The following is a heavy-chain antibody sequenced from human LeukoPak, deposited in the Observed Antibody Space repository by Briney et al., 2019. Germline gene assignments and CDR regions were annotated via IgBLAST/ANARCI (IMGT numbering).Heavy chain of an antibody. CDR1: GYSFTTYW. J-gene: IGHJ4*02. CDR3: ARRYTSDSSAYTLDY. D-gene: IGHD3-22*01. CDR2: IYPGDSDT. Sequence: GESLKISCKGSGYSFTTYWTGWVRQMPGKGLEWMGMIYPGDSDTRYSPSFEGQVTISADKSISTAYLQWSSLKASDTAMYYCARRYTSDSSAYTLDYWGQGTLVTVSS. V-gene: IGHV5-51*01.